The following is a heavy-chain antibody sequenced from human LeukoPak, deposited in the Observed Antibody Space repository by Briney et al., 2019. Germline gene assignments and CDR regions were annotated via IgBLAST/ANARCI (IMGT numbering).Heavy chain of an antibody. CDR3: ARVVPAATSTWYFDY. Sequence: ASVKVSCKAFGGTFSSYAISWVRQAPGQGLEWMGRIIPIFGTANYAQKFQGRVTITTDESTSTAYMELSSLRSEDTAVYYCARVVPAATSTWYFDYWGQGTLVTVSS. CDR2: IIPIFGTA. V-gene: IGHV1-69*05. J-gene: IGHJ4*02. CDR1: GGTFSSYA. D-gene: IGHD2-2*01.